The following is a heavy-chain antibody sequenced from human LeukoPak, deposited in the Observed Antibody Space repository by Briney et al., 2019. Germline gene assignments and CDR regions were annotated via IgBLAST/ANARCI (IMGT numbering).Heavy chain of an antibody. CDR1: GYTFTGYY. V-gene: IGHV1-2*02. CDR2: INPNSGGT. CDR3: ARVPLHWEYSDY. Sequence: EASVKVSCKASGYTFTGYYMHWVRQAPGQGLEWMGWINPNSGGTNYAQKFQGRVTMTRDTSISTAYMELSRLRSDDTAVYYCARVPLHWEYSDYWGQGTLVTVSS. D-gene: IGHD1-26*01. J-gene: IGHJ4*02.